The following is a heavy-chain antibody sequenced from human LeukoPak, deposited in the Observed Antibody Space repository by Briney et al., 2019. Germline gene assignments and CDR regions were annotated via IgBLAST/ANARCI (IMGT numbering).Heavy chain of an antibody. CDR2: NYDSGTT. D-gene: IGHD3-22*01. V-gene: IGHV4-39*02. CDR1: GGSISSSSYY. Sequence: SETLSLTCTVSGGSISSSSYYWGWIRQPPGKGLEWIGSNYDSGTTYYNPSLKCRITISVIRSKIQLSLMLSSVTAADTAVYYCAREVDYYDSSGPGPGHWFDPWGQGTLVTVSS. J-gene: IGHJ5*02. CDR3: AREVDYYDSSGPGPGHWFDP.